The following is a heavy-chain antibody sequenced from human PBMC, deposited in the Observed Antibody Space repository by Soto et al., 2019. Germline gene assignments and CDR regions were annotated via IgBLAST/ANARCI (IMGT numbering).Heavy chain of an antibody. CDR2: ISYDGSNK. CDR3: ASTGSYYYYYYMDV. V-gene: IGHV3-30*04. CDR1: GFTFSSYA. D-gene: IGHD1-26*01. Sequence: GGSLRLSCAASGFTFSSYAMHWVRQAPGKGLEWVAVISYDGSNKYYADSVKGRFTISRDNSKNTLYLQMNSLRAEDTAVYYCASTGSYYYYYYMDVWGKGTTVTVSS. J-gene: IGHJ6*03.